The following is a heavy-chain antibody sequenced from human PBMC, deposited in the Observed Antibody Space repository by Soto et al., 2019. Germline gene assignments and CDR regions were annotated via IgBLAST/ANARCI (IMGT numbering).Heavy chain of an antibody. D-gene: IGHD6-13*01. CDR1: GFTFSSYA. Sequence: GGSLRLSCAASGFTFSSYAMSWVRQAPGKGLEWVSAISGSGGSTYYADSVKGRFTISRDNSKNTLYLQMNSLRAEDTAVYYCAKVSRTSGYSSSWYEAPFDSWGQGTLVTVSS. CDR2: ISGSGGST. J-gene: IGHJ4*02. V-gene: IGHV3-23*01. CDR3: AKVSRTSGYSSSWYEAPFDS.